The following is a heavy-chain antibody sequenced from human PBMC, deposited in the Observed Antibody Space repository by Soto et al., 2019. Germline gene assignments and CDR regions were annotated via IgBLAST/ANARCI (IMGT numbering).Heavy chain of an antibody. D-gene: IGHD3-16*01. J-gene: IGHJ4*02. CDR1: GFTFSSYA. Sequence: PGGSLRLSCAASGFTFSSYAMHWVRQAPGKGLEWVAVISYDGSNKYYADSVKGRFTISRDNSKNTLYLQMNSLRAEDTAVYYCAREAVFGLLSESYFDYWGQGTLVTVSS. CDR2: ISYDGSNK. CDR3: AREAVFGLLSESYFDY. V-gene: IGHV3-30-3*01.